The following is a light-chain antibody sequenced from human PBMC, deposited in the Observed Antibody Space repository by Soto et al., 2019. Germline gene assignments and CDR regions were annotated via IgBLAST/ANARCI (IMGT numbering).Light chain of an antibody. V-gene: IGKV3-15*01. CDR3: EQDSNRAT. J-gene: IGKJ5*01. CDR2: GAS. CDR1: QSVSRN. Sequence: IEMRQSPARQSVAQGKSVTLACRASQSVSRNLAWYQQRPGQAPRLLISGASTRATGIAARFSGSGSAREFTLTIRSLQSEDSALYNREQDSNRATFGQGTRLEIK.